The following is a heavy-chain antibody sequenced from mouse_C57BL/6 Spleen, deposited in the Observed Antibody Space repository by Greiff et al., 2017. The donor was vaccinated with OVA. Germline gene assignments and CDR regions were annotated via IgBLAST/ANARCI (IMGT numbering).Heavy chain of an antibody. CDR1: GYTFTGYW. V-gene: IGHV1-9*01. Sequence: QVQLKESGAELMKPGASVKLSCKATGYTFTGYWIEWVKQRPGHGLEWIGEILPGRGSTNYNEKFKGKATFTADTSSNTAYMQLSSLTTEDSAIYYCAGVQLGDSMDYWGQGTSVTVSS. CDR2: ILPGRGST. D-gene: IGHD4-1*02. CDR3: AGVQLGDSMDY. J-gene: IGHJ4*01.